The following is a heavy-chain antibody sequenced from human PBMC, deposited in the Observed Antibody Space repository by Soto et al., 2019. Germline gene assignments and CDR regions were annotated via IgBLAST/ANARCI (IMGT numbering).Heavy chain of an antibody. D-gene: IGHD3-9*01. V-gene: IGHV5-10-1*01. J-gene: IGHJ6*02. CDR2: IDPSDSYT. CDR3: ARLLYYDILTGYSPYYYGMDV. CDR1: GYSFTSYW. Sequence: XDSLTISCKGSGYSFTSYWISLVRQMRGKGLEWMGRIDPSDSYTNYSPSFQGHVTISADKSISTAYLQWSSLKASDTAMYYCARLLYYDILTGYSPYYYGMDVWGQGTTVTVSS.